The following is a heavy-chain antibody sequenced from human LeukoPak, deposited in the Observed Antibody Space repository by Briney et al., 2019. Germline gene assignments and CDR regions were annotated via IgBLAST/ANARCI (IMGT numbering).Heavy chain of an antibody. CDR2: ISHSGST. D-gene: IGHD3-10*01. J-gene: IGHJ5*02. CDR3: ARGAYYGSDTNWFDP. CDR1: GGSFSNTNW. V-gene: IGHV4-4*02. Sequence: SGTLSLTCAVSGGSFSNTNWWSWVRQPPGKGLEWIGDISHSGSTHYNPSLKSRVTISVDKSKNQFSLNLNSVTAADTAVYYCARGAYYGSDTNWFDPWGQGTLVIVSS.